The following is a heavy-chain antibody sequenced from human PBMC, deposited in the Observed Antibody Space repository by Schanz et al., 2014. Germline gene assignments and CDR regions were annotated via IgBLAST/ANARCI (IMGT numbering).Heavy chain of an antibody. D-gene: IGHD6-19*01. CDR2: INPSGGST. CDR3: ARGGYSSGWYDRDIAHFDY. V-gene: IGHV1-46*01. Sequence: QVQLVQSGAEVKKPGASVKVSCKASGYTFTSDSMHWVRQAPGQGLEWMGMINPSGGSTTYAQKFQGRVTMTRDTSTSTVYMELSSLRSDDTAVYYCARGGYSSGWYDRDIAHFDYWGQGPLVTVSS. J-gene: IGHJ4*02. CDR1: GYTFTSDS.